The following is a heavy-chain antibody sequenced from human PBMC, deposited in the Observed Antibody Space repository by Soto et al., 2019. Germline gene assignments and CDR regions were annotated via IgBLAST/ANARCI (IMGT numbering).Heavy chain of an antibody. V-gene: IGHV4-59*01. CDR3: ARDWDSSGLFDP. D-gene: IGHD3-10*01. Sequence: PSETLSLTCSVSGASITTYYWSWIQQPPGKGLEWIGSISYSGSTKYNPSLESRVMISLDTSKNQFSLRLTSVTAADTALYYCARDWDSSGLFDPWGQGALVTVSS. CDR1: GASITTYY. CDR2: ISYSGST. J-gene: IGHJ5*02.